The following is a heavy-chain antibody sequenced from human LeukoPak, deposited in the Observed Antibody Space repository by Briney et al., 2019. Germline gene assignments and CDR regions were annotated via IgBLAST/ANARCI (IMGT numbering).Heavy chain of an antibody. Sequence: GRSLRLSCAASGFTFSSYGMHWVRQAPGKGLEWVAVISYDGSNKYYADSVKGRFTISRDNSKNTLYLQMNSLRAEDTAVYYCARDGYYGSGSYSAVYWGQGTLVTVSS. CDR3: ARDGYYGSGSYSAVY. V-gene: IGHV3-30*03. CDR1: GFTFSSYG. D-gene: IGHD3-10*01. CDR2: ISYDGSNK. J-gene: IGHJ4*02.